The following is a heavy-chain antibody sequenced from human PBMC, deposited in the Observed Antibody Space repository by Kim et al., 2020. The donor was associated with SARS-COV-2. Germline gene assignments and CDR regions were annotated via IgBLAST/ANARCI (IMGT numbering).Heavy chain of an antibody. CDR3: ARGGYYDSSGYYSNDY. CDR2: MNHSGST. D-gene: IGHD3-22*01. J-gene: IGHJ4*02. V-gene: IGHV4-34*01. CDR1: GGSFSGYY. Sequence: SETLSLTCAVYGGSFSGYYWSWIRQHPGKGLEWIGEMNHSGSTNYKPSLKSRVTISVDTSKNQFSLKLSSVTAADTAVYYCARGGYYDSSGYYSNDYWGQATLVTVSS.